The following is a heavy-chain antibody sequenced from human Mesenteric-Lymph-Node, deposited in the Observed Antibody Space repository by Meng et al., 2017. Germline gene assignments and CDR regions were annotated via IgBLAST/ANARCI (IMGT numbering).Heavy chain of an antibody. D-gene: IGHD6-19*01. V-gene: IGHV4-4*02. CDR3: ARDHRGIAVAGLDY. CDR1: GDSISSDIW. J-gene: IGHJ4*02. CDR2: VYHRGDT. Sequence: QVQPQESGPGLVQPSGTLSLTCTVSGDSISSDIWWSWVRQPPGKGLEWIGEVYHRGDTNYNPSLKSRVTISVDKSKNQFSLKLSSVTAADTAVYYCARDHRGIAVAGLDYWGQGTLVTVSS.